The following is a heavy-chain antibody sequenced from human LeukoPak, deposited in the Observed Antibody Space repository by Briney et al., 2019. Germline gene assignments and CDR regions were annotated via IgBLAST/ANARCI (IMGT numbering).Heavy chain of an antibody. V-gene: IGHV4-59*01. CDR2: IRYSGTT. CDR3: ARVSSGGYFHTYYFDY. J-gene: IGHJ4*02. CDR1: GGSISGYY. Sequence: SETLSLTCTVSGGSISGYYWSWIRQPPGKGLEWIGYIRYSGTTNYSPSLKSRATISVDTPKNQFSQNLISVTAADTAIYYCARVSSGGYFHTYYFDYWGQGTLVTVSS. D-gene: IGHD3-22*01.